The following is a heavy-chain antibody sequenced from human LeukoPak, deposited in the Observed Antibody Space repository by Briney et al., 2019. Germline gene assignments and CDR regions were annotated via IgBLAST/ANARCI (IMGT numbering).Heavy chain of an antibody. CDR1: GFTFSNAW. Sequence: GGSLRLSCAASGFTFSNAWMTWVRQAPGKRLEWVGRIKSKKDGETTDYGALVKDRFTISRDDSKNTLYLQMSSLKTEDTAVYYCTRGHAAGTFFDYWGQGTLVTVSS. V-gene: IGHV3-15*01. J-gene: IGHJ4*02. CDR2: IKSKKDGETT. CDR3: TRGHAAGTFFDY. D-gene: IGHD3-10*01.